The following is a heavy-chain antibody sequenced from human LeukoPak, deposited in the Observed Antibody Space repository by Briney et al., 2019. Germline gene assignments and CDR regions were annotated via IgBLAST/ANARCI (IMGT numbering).Heavy chain of an antibody. CDR3: ARHVRFQWSYNWFDP. Sequence: SETLSLTCTVSGGSISDYYWNWIRQPPGKGLEWIGSIYYSGSTYYNPSLKSRVTISVDTSKNQFSLKLSSVTAADTAVYYCARHVRFQWSYNWFDPWGQGTLVTVSS. CDR2: IYYSGST. CDR1: GGSISDYY. J-gene: IGHJ5*02. V-gene: IGHV4-59*05. D-gene: IGHD3-10*02.